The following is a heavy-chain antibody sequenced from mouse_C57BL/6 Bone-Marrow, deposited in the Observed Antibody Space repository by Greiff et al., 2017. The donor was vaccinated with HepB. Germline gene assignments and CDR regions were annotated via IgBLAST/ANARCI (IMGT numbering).Heavy chain of an antibody. CDR1: GFTFSSYG. J-gene: IGHJ4*01. D-gene: IGHD2-5*01. CDR2: ISSGGSYT. Sequence: EVQLVESGGDLVKPGGSLKLSCAASGFTFSSYGMSWVRQTPDKRLEWVATISSGGSYTYYPDSVKGRFTISRDNAKNTMYMQMSSLKSEDTAMYYCAKNYSKNYAMDYWGQGTAATVSS. V-gene: IGHV5-6*01. CDR3: AKNYSKNYAMDY.